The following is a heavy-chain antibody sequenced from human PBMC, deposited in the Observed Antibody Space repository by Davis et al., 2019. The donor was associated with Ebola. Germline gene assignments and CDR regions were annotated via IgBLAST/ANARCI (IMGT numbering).Heavy chain of an antibody. D-gene: IGHD3-10*01. CDR2: IHSDGTST. J-gene: IGHJ6*02. Sequence: HTGGSLRLSCAASGFTFDDYAMHWVRQAPGKGLVWVSRIHSDGTSTIYTDSVKGRFTISRDNAKNTLYLQMNSLRAEDTAVYYCARDRYYTIDVWGQGTTVTVSS. CDR1: GFTFDDYA. V-gene: IGHV3-74*01. CDR3: ARDRYYTIDV.